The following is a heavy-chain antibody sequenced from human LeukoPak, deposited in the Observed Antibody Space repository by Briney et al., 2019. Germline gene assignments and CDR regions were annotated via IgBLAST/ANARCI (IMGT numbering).Heavy chain of an antibody. J-gene: IGHJ5*01. V-gene: IGHV3-30*18. Sequence: PGGSLRLSCAASGFTFSSYGMSWVRQAPDKGLEWVAVISYDGSNKYYADSVKGRFTISRDNSKNTLYLQVNSLRAEDTAVYYCAKGKRAAMVLDSWGPGTLVTVSS. CDR1: GFTFSSYG. CDR3: AKGKRAAMVLDS. D-gene: IGHD5-18*01. CDR2: ISYDGSNK.